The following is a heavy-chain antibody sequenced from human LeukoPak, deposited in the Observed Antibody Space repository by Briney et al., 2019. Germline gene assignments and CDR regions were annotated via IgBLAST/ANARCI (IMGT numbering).Heavy chain of an antibody. V-gene: IGHV4-4*07. J-gene: IGHJ5*02. CDR2: IYTSGST. CDR3: ARDLFRDNWNDVGWFDP. Sequence: SETLSLTCTVSGDSISTYYWSWIRQPAGKGLEWIGRIYTSGSTNYNPPLKSRVTMSVDTSKNQFSLKLSSVTAADTAVYYCARDLFRDNWNDVGWFDPWGQGTLVTVSS. CDR1: GDSISTYY. D-gene: IGHD1-1*01.